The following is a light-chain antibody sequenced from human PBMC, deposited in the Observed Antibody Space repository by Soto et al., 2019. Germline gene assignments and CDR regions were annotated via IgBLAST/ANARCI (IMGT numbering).Light chain of an antibody. CDR1: SSDVGRYNL. J-gene: IGLJ2*01. CDR3: CSYAGSSTYVV. Sequence: QSVLTQPASVSGSPGQSITISCTGTSSDVGRYNLVSWYQQHPGKAPKLMIYEGSKRPSGVFNRFSGSKSGNTASLTISGLQAEDEADYYCCSYAGSSTYVVFGGGTQLTVL. V-gene: IGLV2-23*01. CDR2: EGS.